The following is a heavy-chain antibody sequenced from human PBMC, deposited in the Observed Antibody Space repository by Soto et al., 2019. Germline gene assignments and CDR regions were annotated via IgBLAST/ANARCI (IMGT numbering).Heavy chain of an antibody. Sequence: GGSLRLSCAASGFTFDDYAMHWVRQAPGKGLEWVSGISWNSGSIGYADSVKGRFTISRDNAKNSLYLQMNSLRAEDTALYYCAKDRRFLEWGEFDYWGQGTLVTVSS. CDR3: AKDRRFLEWGEFDY. CDR1: GFTFDDYA. J-gene: IGHJ4*02. CDR2: ISWNSGSI. D-gene: IGHD3-3*01. V-gene: IGHV3-9*01.